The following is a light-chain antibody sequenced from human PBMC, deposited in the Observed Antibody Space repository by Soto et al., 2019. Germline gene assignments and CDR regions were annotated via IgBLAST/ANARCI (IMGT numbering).Light chain of an antibody. Sequence: EIVLAQSPDTLSLSPGESATLSCRASQSVNNIYLAWYQQKPGQAPRLLIYSTSSRATGIPDRFSGSGSGTDFTLTIRRLETEDFAVYYCQQYSRSPWTFGQGTKVEIK. CDR3: QQYSRSPWT. J-gene: IGKJ1*01. CDR1: QSVNNIY. V-gene: IGKV3-20*01. CDR2: STS.